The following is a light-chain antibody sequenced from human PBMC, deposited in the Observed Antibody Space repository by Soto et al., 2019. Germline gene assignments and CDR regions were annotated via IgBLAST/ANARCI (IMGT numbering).Light chain of an antibody. CDR2: EVN. CDR1: SSDISDNKY. V-gene: IGLV2-8*01. J-gene: IGLJ1*01. CDR3: NSYVRSNNYL. Sequence: QAALTQPPSASGSPGQSVTISCTGTSSDISDNKYVSWFQQHPGKAPKVLIYEVNKRASGVPDRFSGSKSGNTASLTVSGLRAYDEADYYCNSYVRSNNYLLGTGTKVTVL.